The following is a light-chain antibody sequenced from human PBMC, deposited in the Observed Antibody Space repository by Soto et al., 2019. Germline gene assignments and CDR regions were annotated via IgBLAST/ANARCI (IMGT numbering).Light chain of an antibody. CDR1: QTVGSY. V-gene: IGKV3-20*01. J-gene: IGKJ5*01. CDR3: QQSGSSPPKT. Sequence: EIVLTQSPATLSLSPGERCTLSCRASQTVGSYLAWFRQTPGQAPRLLIYDTSIRATGIPARFSGSGSGTDFTLTISRLEPEDLAVHYCQQSGSSPPKTFGQVTRLEIK. CDR2: DTS.